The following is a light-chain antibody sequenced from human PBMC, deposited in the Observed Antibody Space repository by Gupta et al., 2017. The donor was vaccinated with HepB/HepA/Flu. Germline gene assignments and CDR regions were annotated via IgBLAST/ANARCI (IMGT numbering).Light chain of an antibody. Sequence: DIQMTQSPSSLSSSLGERVTITCRASQSIRNDLGWYQQKPGKAAKRLIFAAASLKGGVTPRLIGSGFWREVIIIISSIQAADFAANYCLQHNHYPPLTFGGGTRVEIK. CDR1: QSIRND. V-gene: IGKV1-17*01. CDR3: LQHNHYPPLT. J-gene: IGKJ4*01. CDR2: AAA.